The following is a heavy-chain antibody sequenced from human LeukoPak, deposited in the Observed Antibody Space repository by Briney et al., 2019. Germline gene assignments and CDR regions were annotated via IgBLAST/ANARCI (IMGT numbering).Heavy chain of an antibody. V-gene: IGHV3-11*01. Sequence: PGGSLRLSCAASGFTFSDYYMSWIRQAPGKGLEWVSYISSSGSTIYYADSVKGRFTISRDNAKNSLYLQMNSLRAEDTAVYYCARVEDLWFGELSLSDYWGQGTLVTVSS. CDR1: GFTFSDYY. J-gene: IGHJ4*02. CDR3: ARVEDLWFGELSLSDY. D-gene: IGHD3-10*01. CDR2: ISSSGSTI.